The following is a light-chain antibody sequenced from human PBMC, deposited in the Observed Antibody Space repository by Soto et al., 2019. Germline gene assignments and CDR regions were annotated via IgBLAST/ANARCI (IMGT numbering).Light chain of an antibody. V-gene: IGLV2-8*01. J-gene: IGLJ1*01. Sequence: QSALTQPPSASGSPGQSVTIPCTGTYSDIGAYNYVSWYQQHPGEAPKLIIYEVSKRPSGVPDRLFASKSGNTASLTVSGRLDDDEANYYCSSFKGANSFVFGTGTKVTVL. CDR1: YSDIGAYNY. CDR3: SSFKGANSFV. CDR2: EVS.